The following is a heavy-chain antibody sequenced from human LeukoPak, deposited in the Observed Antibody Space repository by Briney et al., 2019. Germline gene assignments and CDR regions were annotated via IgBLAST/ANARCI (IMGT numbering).Heavy chain of an antibody. D-gene: IGHD1-26*01. CDR3: ERGFSFDY. J-gene: IGHJ4*02. CDR2: ISSGSSYI. Sequence: GGSLRLSCAASGFTFSSYWISWVRQAPGKGLEWVSSISSGSSYIYYADSVRGRFTISRDNSKNTLYLQMNSLRAEDTAVYYCERGFSFDYWGQGTLVSVSS. CDR1: GFTFSSYW. V-gene: IGHV3-21*04.